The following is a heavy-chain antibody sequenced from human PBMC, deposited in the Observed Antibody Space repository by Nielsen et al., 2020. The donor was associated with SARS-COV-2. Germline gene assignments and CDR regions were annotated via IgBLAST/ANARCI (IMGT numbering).Heavy chain of an antibody. CDR3: AKAPNRYYYYYRMDV. Sequence: GVLKISCAASGFPFSSYAMSWVRQAPGKGLEWVSAIGGGGVSTYYADSVKGRFTVSRDNSKNTLYLQMNSLRAEDTAVYYCAKAPNRYYYYYRMDVWGQGTTVTVSS. CDR2: IGGGGVST. V-gene: IGHV3-23*01. J-gene: IGHJ6*02. D-gene: IGHD2/OR15-2a*01. CDR1: GFPFSSYA.